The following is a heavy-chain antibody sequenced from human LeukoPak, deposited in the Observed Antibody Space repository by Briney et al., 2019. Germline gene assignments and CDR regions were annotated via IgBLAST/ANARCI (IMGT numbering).Heavy chain of an antibody. Sequence: SGPTLVKPTQTLPLTCTFSGFSLSPSGVGVGWIRQPPGKALEWLALIYWNDDKRYSPSLKSRLTITKDTSKNQVVLTMTNMDPVDTATYYCAHRRPYCSGGSCYWVFDYWGQGTLVTVSS. CDR2: IYWNDDK. V-gene: IGHV2-5*01. CDR1: GFSLSPSGVG. J-gene: IGHJ4*02. D-gene: IGHD2-15*01. CDR3: AHRRPYCSGGSCYWVFDY.